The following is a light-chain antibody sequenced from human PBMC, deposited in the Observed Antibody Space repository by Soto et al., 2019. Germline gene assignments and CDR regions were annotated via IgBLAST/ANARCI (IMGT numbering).Light chain of an antibody. V-gene: IGKV1-39*01. CDR2: GAS. CDR1: KGISTY. J-gene: IGKJ5*01. Sequence: IQLTQSPSSLSASVGDRVTITCRASKGISTYLPWYQQKPGKAPKLLIYGASTLQSGVPSRFSGSGSGTAFTLTISSLQPEDFATYYCQQSYSTPPITFGQGTRLEIK. CDR3: QQSYSTPPIT.